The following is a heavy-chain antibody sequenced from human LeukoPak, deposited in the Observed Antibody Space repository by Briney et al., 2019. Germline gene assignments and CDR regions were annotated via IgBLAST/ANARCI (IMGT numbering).Heavy chain of an antibody. Sequence: SETLSLTCTVSGGSITSHSWSWIRQPPGKGLEWIGYIFYSGHTNYNPSLKSRVTMSLDTSKNHFSLNLTSVTAADTAVYYCAREPTSGREPTSGRPLDYWGQGTLVTVSS. CDR2: IFYSGHT. D-gene: IGHD5-12*01. V-gene: IGHV4-59*11. CDR3: AREPTSGREPTSGRPLDY. CDR1: GGSITSHS. J-gene: IGHJ4*02.